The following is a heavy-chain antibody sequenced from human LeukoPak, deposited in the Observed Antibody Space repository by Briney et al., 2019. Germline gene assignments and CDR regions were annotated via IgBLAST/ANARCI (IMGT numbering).Heavy chain of an antibody. V-gene: IGHV3-21*01. J-gene: IGHJ6*03. Sequence: GGSLRLSCAASGFTFSSYSMNWARQAPGKGLEWVSSISSSSSYIYYADSVKGRFTISRDNAKNSLYLQMNSLRAEDTAVYYCARTTLTMVRGVKTYYYYMDVWGKGTTVTVSS. CDR3: ARTTLTMVRGVKTYYYYMDV. CDR2: ISSSSSYI. CDR1: GFTFSSYS. D-gene: IGHD3-10*01.